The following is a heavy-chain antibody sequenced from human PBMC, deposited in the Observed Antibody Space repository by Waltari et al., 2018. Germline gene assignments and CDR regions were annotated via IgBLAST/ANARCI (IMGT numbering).Heavy chain of an antibody. CDR3: AKDSVVVAATFPDY. CDR1: GFPFSSYA. V-gene: IGHV3-30*18. CDR2: IWYDGSNK. Sequence: QVQLVESGGGVVQPGRSLRLSCAASGFPFSSYAMHWVRQAPGKGLEWVAVIWYDGSNKYYADSVKGRFTISRDNSKNTLYLQMNSLRAEDTAMYYCAKDSVVVAATFPDYWGQGTLVTVSS. J-gene: IGHJ4*02. D-gene: IGHD2-15*01.